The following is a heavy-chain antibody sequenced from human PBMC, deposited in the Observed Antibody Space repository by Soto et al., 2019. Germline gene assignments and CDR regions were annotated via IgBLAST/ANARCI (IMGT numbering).Heavy chain of an antibody. CDR1: GFTFSSYG. CDR3: AKDIGKQWHYLDY. V-gene: IGHV3-30*18. D-gene: IGHD6-19*01. CDR2: VSYDGSNK. Sequence: QVQLVESGGGVVQPGRSLRLSCAASGFTFSSYGMHWVRQAPGKGLEWVAVVSYDGSNKYYADSVKGRFSISRDNSKNTLYLQMNRLRAEDTAVYYCAKDIGKQWHYLDYWGQGTLVTVSS. J-gene: IGHJ4*02.